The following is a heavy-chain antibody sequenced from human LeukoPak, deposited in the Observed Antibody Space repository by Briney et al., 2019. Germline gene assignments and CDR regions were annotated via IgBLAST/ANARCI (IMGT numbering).Heavy chain of an antibody. Sequence: KASETLSLTCTVSGGSISSGSYYWSWIRQPAGKGLEWVGRIYTSGSTDYNPSLKSRVTMSIDTSKKQFSLKLNSVTAADTAVYYCARVYGGNPNWYFDLWGRGTLVTVSS. CDR2: IYTSGST. J-gene: IGHJ2*01. D-gene: IGHD4/OR15-4a*01. V-gene: IGHV4-61*02. CDR3: ARVYGGNPNWYFDL. CDR1: GGSISSGSYY.